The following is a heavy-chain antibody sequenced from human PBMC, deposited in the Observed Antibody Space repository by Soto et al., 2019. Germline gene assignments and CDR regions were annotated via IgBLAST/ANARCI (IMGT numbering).Heavy chain of an antibody. Sequence: GGPLRLSCASSGCAFKTYWMTWVRQAPGKGLEWVASINQDGSEKWYVDFVKGRFTISRDNADNSLHLQMNCLRAEDTALYYCTRQLLGPGGYWGQGTLVTVSS. CDR2: INQDGSEK. V-gene: IGHV3-7*01. CDR1: GCAFKTYW. D-gene: IGHD1-1*01. J-gene: IGHJ4*02. CDR3: TRQLLGPGGY.